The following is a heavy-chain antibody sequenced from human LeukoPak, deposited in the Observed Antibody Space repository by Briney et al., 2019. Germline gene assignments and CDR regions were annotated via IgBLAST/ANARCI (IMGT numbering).Heavy chain of an antibody. J-gene: IGHJ5*02. Sequence: SGTLSLNCTISGGSINSYNWGWIRQPPGKGLEWIGHIFHSGNTNYNSSLKSRVIISLDTSKMHFSLALRSVTAADTAVYYCVAMIAGRVLRFDPWGQGTLVIVSS. CDR1: GGSINSYN. V-gene: IGHV4-59*01. CDR3: VAMIAGRVLRFDP. CDR2: IFHSGNT. D-gene: IGHD2-21*01.